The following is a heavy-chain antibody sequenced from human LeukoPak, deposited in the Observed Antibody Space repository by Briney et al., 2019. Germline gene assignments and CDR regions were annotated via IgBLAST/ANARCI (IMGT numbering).Heavy chain of an antibody. V-gene: IGHV1-18*01. Sequence: GASVKVSCKASGYTFTSYGISWVRQAPGQGLEWMGWISAYNGNTNYAQKLQGRVTMTTDTSTSTAYMELRSLRSDDTAVYYCARDRRVWGSNDAFDIWGQGTMVTVSS. CDR3: ARDRRVWGSNDAFDI. CDR2: ISAYNGNT. CDR1: GYTFTSYG. J-gene: IGHJ3*02. D-gene: IGHD3-16*01.